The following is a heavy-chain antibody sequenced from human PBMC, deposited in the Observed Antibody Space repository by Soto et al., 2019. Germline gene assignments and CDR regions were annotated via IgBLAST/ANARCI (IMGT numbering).Heavy chain of an antibody. CDR2: INANSGGT. J-gene: IGHJ4*02. Sequence: SVKVSCKASGYTFSDYYMHWVRQAPGQGLEWMGWINANSGGTTYAQKFQGRVTMTRDTSISTAYMELSRLSSDDTAIYYCARLQIEVAGTNWGQGTLVTVSS. CDR3: ARLQIEVAGTN. D-gene: IGHD6-19*01. V-gene: IGHV1-2*02. CDR1: GYTFSDYY.